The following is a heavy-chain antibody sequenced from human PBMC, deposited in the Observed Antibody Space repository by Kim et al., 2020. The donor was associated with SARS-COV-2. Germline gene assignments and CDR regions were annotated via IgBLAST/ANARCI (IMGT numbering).Heavy chain of an antibody. CDR2: IYYSGST. D-gene: IGHD5-12*01. J-gene: IGHJ4*02. CDR1: GGSISSSSYY. V-gene: IGHV4-39*07. CDR3: ARVSSGYDWDETG. Sequence: SETLSLTCTVSGGSISSSSYYWGWIRQPPGKGLEWIGSIYYSGSTYYNPSLKSRVTISVDTSKNQFSLKLSSVTAADTAVYYCARVSSGYDWDETGWGQGTLVTVSS.